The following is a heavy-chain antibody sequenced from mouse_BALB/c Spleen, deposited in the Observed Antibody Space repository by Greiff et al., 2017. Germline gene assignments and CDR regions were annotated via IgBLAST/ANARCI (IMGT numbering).Heavy chain of an antibody. J-gene: IGHJ4*01. CDR1: GFSLTSYG. D-gene: IGHD2-10*02. V-gene: IGHV2-9*02. CDR2: IWAGGST. Sequence: VKLVESGPGLVAPSQSLSITCTVSGFSLTSYGVHWVRQPPGKGLEWLGVIWAGGSTNYNSALMSRLSISKDNSKSQVFLKMNSLQTDDTAMYYCARDRGYGNYGAMDYWGQGTLVTVSS. CDR3: ARDRGYGNYGAMDY.